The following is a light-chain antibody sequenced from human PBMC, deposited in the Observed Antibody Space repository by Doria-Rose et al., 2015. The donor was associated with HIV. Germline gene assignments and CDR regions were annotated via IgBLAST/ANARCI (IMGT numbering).Light chain of an antibody. J-gene: IGKJ1*01. CDR3: HQYGTSWT. Sequence: EIVLTQSPGTLSLSPEERATLSCRASQSFSSTYLAWYQQKPGQAPSLLIYDGSTRATGIPDGFSASGSGTDFTLTINRLEPEDFALYYCHQYGTSWTFGQGTKVEI. CDR1: QSFSSTY. V-gene: IGKV3-20*01. CDR2: DGS.